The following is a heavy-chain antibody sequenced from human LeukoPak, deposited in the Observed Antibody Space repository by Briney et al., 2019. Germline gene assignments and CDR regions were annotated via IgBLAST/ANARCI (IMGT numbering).Heavy chain of an antibody. CDR1: GFNFRTYS. Sequence: GGSLRLSCAASGFNFRTYSMNWVRQAPGKGLEWVSSISSSSTYIYYADSVKGRFTISRDNAQNSMFLQMNSLRDDDTAVYYCARGYFGDAWGQGILVSVSS. D-gene: IGHD3-10*01. J-gene: IGHJ5*01. V-gene: IGHV3-21*01. CDR2: ISSSSTYI. CDR3: ARGYFGDA.